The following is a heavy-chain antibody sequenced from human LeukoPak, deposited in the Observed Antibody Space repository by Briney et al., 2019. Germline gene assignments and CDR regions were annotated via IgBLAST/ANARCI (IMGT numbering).Heavy chain of an antibody. CDR3: AGGGDCRGGSWYLIDY. CDR2: LLPIFGTA. CDR1: GGTFSSYA. J-gene: IGHJ4*02. Sequence: SVKLSCKASGGTFSSYAISWVRQAPGQGLEWMGGLLPIFGTANYAQKFQGRVTITRGESTSRAYMERSGLREEDTAGYYGAGGGDCRGGSWYLIDYWGQGTGVTVSA. D-gene: IGHD2-15*01. V-gene: IGHV1-69*05.